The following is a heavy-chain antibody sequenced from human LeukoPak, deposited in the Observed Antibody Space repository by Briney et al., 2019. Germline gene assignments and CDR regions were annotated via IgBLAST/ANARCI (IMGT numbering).Heavy chain of an antibody. CDR1: GYSFTTQW. CDR3: ARHADYYDSSGYGY. CDR2: IHPVNSET. V-gene: IGHV5-51*01. D-gene: IGHD3-22*01. Sequence: GESLKISCKVSGYSFTTQWIGWVRQMPGKGLEWMGIIHPVNSETRYRPSFEGQVTISADTSISTVFLQWNSLKASDTAMYYCARHADYYDSSGYGYWGQGTLVTVSS. J-gene: IGHJ4*02.